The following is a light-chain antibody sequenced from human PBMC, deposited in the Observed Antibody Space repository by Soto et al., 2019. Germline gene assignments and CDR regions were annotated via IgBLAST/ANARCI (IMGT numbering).Light chain of an antibody. Sequence: DIQMTQSPSILSASVGDIVTITCRASQSISSWLAWYQQKPGKAPNLLIHKASHLESGVPSRFSGSGSGTEFTLTISSLQPGDFATYYCQHYNTYPWTFGQGTKVDI. CDR1: QSISSW. J-gene: IGKJ1*01. CDR2: KAS. V-gene: IGKV1-5*03. CDR3: QHYNTYPWT.